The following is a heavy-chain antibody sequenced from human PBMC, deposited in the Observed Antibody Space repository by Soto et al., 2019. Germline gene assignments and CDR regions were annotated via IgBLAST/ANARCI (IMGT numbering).Heavy chain of an antibody. D-gene: IGHD2-15*01. V-gene: IGHV4-39*01. J-gene: IGHJ6*02. CDR3: ARHVVVVAATPGYYYGMDV. Sequence: QLQLQESGPGLVKPSETLSLTCTVSGGSISSSSYYWGWIRQPPGKGLEWIGSIYYSGSTYYNPSLKGRVTISVDTSKNQFSLKLSSVTAADTAVYYCARHVVVVAATPGYYYGMDVWGQGTTVTVSS. CDR2: IYYSGST. CDR1: GGSISSSSYY.